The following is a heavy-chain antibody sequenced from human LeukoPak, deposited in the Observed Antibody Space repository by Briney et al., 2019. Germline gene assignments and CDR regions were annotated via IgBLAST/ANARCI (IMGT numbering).Heavy chain of an antibody. J-gene: IGHJ4*02. CDR3: ARDNPAQR. Sequence: VASVKVSCKASGGTFSSYAISWVRQAPGQGLEWMGGIIPIFGTANYAQKFQGRVTITADESTSTAYMEPSSLRSEDTAVYYCARDNPAQRWGQGTLVTVSS. V-gene: IGHV1-69*13. CDR2: IIPIFGTA. D-gene: IGHD6-25*01. CDR1: GGTFSSYA.